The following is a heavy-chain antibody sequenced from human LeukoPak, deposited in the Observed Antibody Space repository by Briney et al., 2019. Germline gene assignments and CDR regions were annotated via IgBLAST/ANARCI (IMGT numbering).Heavy chain of an antibody. Sequence: GESLKISCKGSGYGFTSYWIGWVRQMPGKGLEWMGIIYPADSDTRYSPSFQGQVTISADKSISTAYLQWSGLKASDTAMYYCARLEYSSSPFDYWGQGTLVTVSS. D-gene: IGHD6-6*01. V-gene: IGHV5-51*01. CDR3: ARLEYSSSPFDY. CDR2: IYPADSDT. CDR1: GYGFTSYW. J-gene: IGHJ4*02.